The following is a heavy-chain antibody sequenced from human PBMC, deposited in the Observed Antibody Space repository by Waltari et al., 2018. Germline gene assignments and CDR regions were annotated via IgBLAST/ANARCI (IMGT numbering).Heavy chain of an antibody. D-gene: IGHD3-10*01. CDR2: ISSSGSTI. J-gene: IGHJ6*02. Sequence: EVQLVESGGGLVQPGGSQRLSCAASGFTLSSYEMNWVRQAPGKGLEWVSYISSSGSTIYYADSVKGRFTISRDNAKNSLYLQMNSLRAEDTAVYYCARVVYYYYGMDVWGQGTTVTVSS. CDR1: GFTLSSYE. CDR3: ARVVYYYYGMDV. V-gene: IGHV3-48*03.